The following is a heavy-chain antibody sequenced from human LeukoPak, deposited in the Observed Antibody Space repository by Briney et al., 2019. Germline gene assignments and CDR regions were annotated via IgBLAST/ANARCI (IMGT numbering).Heavy chain of an antibody. V-gene: IGHV1-18*01. J-gene: IGHJ4*02. CDR1: GYTFTSYG. CDR2: ISAYNGNT. Sequence: ASVKVSCKASGYTFTSYGISWVRQAPGQGLEWMGWISAYNGNTNYAQKLQGRVTMTTDTPTSTVYMELRSLRSDDTAVYYCARVREAVVVTAIDYWGQGTLVTVSS. CDR3: ARVREAVVVTAIDY. D-gene: IGHD2-21*02.